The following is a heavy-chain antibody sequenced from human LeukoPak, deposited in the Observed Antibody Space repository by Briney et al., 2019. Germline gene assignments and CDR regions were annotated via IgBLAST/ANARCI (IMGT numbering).Heavy chain of an antibody. CDR2: ISYDGSNK. V-gene: IGHV3-30*19. Sequence: PGGSLRLSCAASGFTFSNYGMHWVRQAPGEGLEWVAVISYDGSNKYYADSVKGRFTISRDNSKNTLYLQMNSLRAEDTAVYYCAREARILLWFGELPPTYYFDYWGQGTLVTVSS. D-gene: IGHD3-10*01. J-gene: IGHJ4*02. CDR1: GFTFSNYG. CDR3: AREARILLWFGELPPTYYFDY.